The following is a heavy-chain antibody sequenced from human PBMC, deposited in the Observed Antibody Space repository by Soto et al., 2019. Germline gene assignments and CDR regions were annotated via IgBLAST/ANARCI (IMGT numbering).Heavy chain of an antibody. CDR2: IYYSGST. V-gene: IGHV4-59*08. Sequence: TSETLSLTCTVSGGSISSYYWSWIRQPPGKGLEWIGYIYYSGSTNYNPSPKSRVTISVDTSKNQFSLKLSSVTAADTAVYYCARSSAFDWFFSWFDPWGQGTLVTVSS. CDR1: GGSISSYY. CDR3: ARSSAFDWFFSWFDP. J-gene: IGHJ5*02. D-gene: IGHD3-9*01.